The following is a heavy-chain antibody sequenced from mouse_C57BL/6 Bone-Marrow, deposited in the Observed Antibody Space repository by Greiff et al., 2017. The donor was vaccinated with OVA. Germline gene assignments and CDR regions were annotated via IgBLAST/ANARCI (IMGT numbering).Heavy chain of an antibody. CDR1: GYSFTSSY. V-gene: IGHV1-66*01. CDR3: ARGGPHWYFDV. CDR2: ISPGRGNN. Sequence: VQLQESGPELVKPGASVKISCKASGYSFTSSYIHWVKQRPGQGLEWIGWISPGRGNNKSNEKFQGKATLTSDTSASTAYRQLSSLTSEDSAVYDCARGGPHWYFDVWGTVTTVTVSS. J-gene: IGHJ1*03.